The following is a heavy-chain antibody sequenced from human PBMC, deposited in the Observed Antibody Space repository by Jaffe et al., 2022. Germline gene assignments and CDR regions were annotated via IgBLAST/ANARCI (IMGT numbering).Heavy chain of an antibody. J-gene: IGHJ4*02. Sequence: EVQLVESGGGLVQPGGSLKLSCAASGFTFSGSAMHWVRQASGKGLEWVGRIRSKANNYATAYAASVEGRFTIFRDDSKNTAYLQMNSLKTEDTAVYYCKLGYCSDGSCYASSARYWGQGTLVTVSS. CDR1: GFTFSGSA. CDR3: KLGYCSDGSCYASSARY. CDR2: IRSKANNYAT. D-gene: IGHD2-15*01. V-gene: IGHV3-73*02.